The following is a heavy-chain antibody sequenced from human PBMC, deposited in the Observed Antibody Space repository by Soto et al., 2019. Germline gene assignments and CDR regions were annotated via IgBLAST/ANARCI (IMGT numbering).Heavy chain of an antibody. CDR1: GDSVSNGDYY. CDR3: ARAQSAINGFDP. Sequence: QVQLQESGPGLVKPSQTLSLTCTVSGDSVSNGDYYWTWVRQSPGRGLEWIGFIYYSGTTYYNPSLKSRLAMSVDTSNNHFSLELTSVTAADTAVYYCARAQSAINGFDPWGQGTQVTVSS. V-gene: IGHV4-30-4*01. J-gene: IGHJ5*02. CDR2: IYYSGTT.